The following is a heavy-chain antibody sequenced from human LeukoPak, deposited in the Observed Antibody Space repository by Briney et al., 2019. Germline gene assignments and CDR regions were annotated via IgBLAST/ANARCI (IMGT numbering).Heavy chain of an antibody. J-gene: IGHJ4*02. Sequence: GGSLRLSCAASGFTFKNYVIHWVRQAPGKGLEWVAVVSCDGSIKYYADSVKGRFTISRDNSKNTLYLEMSSLRAEDTAVYYCAREGYYGSGTPSFYFDFWGQGTLVTVSS. CDR1: GFTFKNYV. V-gene: IGHV3-30*03. CDR2: VSCDGSIK. D-gene: IGHD3-10*01. CDR3: AREGYYGSGTPSFYFDF.